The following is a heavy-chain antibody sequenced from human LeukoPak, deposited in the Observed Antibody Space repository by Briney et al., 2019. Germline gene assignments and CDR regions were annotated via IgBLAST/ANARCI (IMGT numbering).Heavy chain of an antibody. J-gene: IGHJ4*02. V-gene: IGHV1-69*04. CDR2: IIPILGIA. CDR1: GGTFSSYA. CDR3: AGGSYYFDY. Sequence: SLKVSCRASGGTFSSYAISWVRQAPGHWLEWMGRIIPILGIANYAQKFQGRVTITADKSTSTAYMELSSLRSEDTAVYYCAGGSYYFDYWGRGTLVTVSS.